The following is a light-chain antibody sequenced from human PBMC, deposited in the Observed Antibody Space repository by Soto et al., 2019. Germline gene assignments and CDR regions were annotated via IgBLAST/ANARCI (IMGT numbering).Light chain of an antibody. CDR3: AAWDDSLRGVV. Sequence: QSVLTQPPSASGTPGQGVTISCSGSRSNIGSNYVYWYQRVPGMAPKSLIYSDNQRPSGVPDRFSGSKSGTSASLAIIGLRAEDEAHYYCAAWDDSLRGVVFGGGTKLTVL. J-gene: IGLJ3*02. CDR1: RSNIGSNY. CDR2: SDN. V-gene: IGLV1-47*02.